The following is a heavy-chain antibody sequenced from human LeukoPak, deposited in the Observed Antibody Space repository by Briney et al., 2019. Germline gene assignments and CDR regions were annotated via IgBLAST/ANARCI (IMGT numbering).Heavy chain of an antibody. V-gene: IGHV1-69*13. CDR2: IIPIFGTA. Sequence: SVKVSCKASGGTFSSYAISWVRQAPGQGLEWMGGIIPIFGTANYAQKFQGRVTITADESTSAAYMELSSLRSEDTAVYYCARVGLRKAMILDYWGQGTLVTVSS. J-gene: IGHJ4*02. CDR1: GGTFSSYA. CDR3: ARVGLRKAMILDY. D-gene: IGHD4-17*01.